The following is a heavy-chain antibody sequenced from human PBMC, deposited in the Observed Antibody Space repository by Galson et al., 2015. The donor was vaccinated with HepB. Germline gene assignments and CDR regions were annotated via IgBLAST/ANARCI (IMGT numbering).Heavy chain of an antibody. CDR3: ARGLIWSGPPYHYGLDV. CDR2: IWYDGSKK. V-gene: IGHV3-33*01. CDR1: GFIFTHYG. D-gene: IGHD3-3*01. Sequence: SLRLSCAASGFIFTHYGMHWVRQAPGKGLEWAAAIWYDGSKKYYADSVKGRFTISRDNSKNTLYLQMNSLRAEDTAVYYCARGLIWSGPPYHYGLDVWGQGTTVTVSS. J-gene: IGHJ6*02.